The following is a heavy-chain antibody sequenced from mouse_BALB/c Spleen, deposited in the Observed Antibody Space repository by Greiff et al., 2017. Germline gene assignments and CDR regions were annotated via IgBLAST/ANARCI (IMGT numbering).Heavy chain of an antibody. V-gene: IGHV1S127*01. CDR1: GYTFTSYW. Sequence: QVQLKQPGAELVKPGASVKMSCKASGYTFTSYWMHWVKQRPGQGLEWIGVIDPSDSYTSYNQKFKGKATLTVDTSSSTAYMQLSSLTSEDSAVYYCTAGTWFAYWGQGTLVTVSA. D-gene: IGHD4-1*01. J-gene: IGHJ3*01. CDR3: TAGTWFAY. CDR2: IDPSDSYT.